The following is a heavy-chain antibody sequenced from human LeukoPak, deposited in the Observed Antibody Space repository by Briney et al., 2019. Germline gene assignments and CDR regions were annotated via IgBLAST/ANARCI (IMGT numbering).Heavy chain of an antibody. V-gene: IGHV1-18*01. CDR2: ISAYNGNT. J-gene: IGHJ5*02. Sequence: ASVKVSCKASGYTFTSYGISWVRQAPGQGLEWTGWISAYNGNTNYAQKLQGRVTMTTDTSTSTAYMELRSLRSDDTAVYYCATELTRGWFDPWGQGTLVTVSS. D-gene: IGHD3-9*01. CDR1: GYTFTSYG. CDR3: ATELTRGWFDP.